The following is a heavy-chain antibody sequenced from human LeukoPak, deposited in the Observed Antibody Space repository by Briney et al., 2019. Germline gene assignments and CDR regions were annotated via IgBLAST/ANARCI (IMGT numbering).Heavy chain of an antibody. CDR1: GFPFSGFA. CDR3: AKDPQYGSGRPTLHFDS. CDR2: ISGSGTHT. J-gene: IGHJ4*02. V-gene: IGHV3-23*01. D-gene: IGHD6-19*01. Sequence: GSXRLSCAASGFPFSGFAMRWVRQAPGKGLNWVSSISGSGTHTYYTDSVKGRFAISRDNSKNILYLQMNGLTAEDTAIYYCAKDPQYGSGRPTLHFDSWGRGTLVTVSS.